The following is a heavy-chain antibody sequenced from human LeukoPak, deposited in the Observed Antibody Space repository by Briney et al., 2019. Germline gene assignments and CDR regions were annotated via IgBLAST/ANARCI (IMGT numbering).Heavy chain of an antibody. CDR2: IWHDGSNK. D-gene: IGHD4-17*01. CDR3: ARPDYGASGDY. J-gene: IGHJ4*02. Sequence: GGSLRLSCAASGFTFSSYAMHWVCQAPGKGLEWVAVIWHDGSNKYYTDSVKGRFTISRDDSKNTLYLQMNSLKAEDTAVYYCARPDYGASGDYWGQGTLVTVSS. CDR1: GFTFSSYA. V-gene: IGHV3-33*08.